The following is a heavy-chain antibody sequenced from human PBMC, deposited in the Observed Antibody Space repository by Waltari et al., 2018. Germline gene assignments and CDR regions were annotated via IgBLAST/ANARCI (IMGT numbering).Heavy chain of an antibody. V-gene: IGHV4-4*07. D-gene: IGHD3-16*01. CDR2: IYTSGST. J-gene: IGHJ5*02. CDR3: ARAIWRSTWKLGQFDP. Sequence: TLSLTCTVSGGSISSNYWSWIRQPAGKGLEWIGRIYTSGSTNYNPSLESRVTMSVDTSKNQFSLKLTSVTAADTAVYYCARAIWRSTWKLGQFDPWGQGILVTVSS. CDR1: GGSISSNY.